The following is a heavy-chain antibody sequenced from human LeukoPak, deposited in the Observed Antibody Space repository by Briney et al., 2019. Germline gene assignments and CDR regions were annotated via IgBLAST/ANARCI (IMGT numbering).Heavy chain of an antibody. D-gene: IGHD4-17*01. Sequence: SQTLSLTCTVSGGSMKSGTYYWSWIRQPAGKGLEWIGRIYTSGSTNYNPSLKSRVTISIDTSKNPFSLNLSSVTAADTAVYYCARGDSNDNDYGDYPDYWGQGTLVTVSS. CDR3: ARGDSNDNDYGDYPDY. CDR1: GGSMKSGTYY. V-gene: IGHV4-61*02. CDR2: IYTSGST. J-gene: IGHJ4*02.